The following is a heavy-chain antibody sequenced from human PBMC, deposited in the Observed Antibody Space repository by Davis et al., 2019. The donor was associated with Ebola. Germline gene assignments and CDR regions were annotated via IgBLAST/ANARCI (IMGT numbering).Heavy chain of an antibody. V-gene: IGHV3-21*01. CDR1: GFTFSSYS. D-gene: IGHD6-19*01. J-gene: IGHJ4*02. CDR3: ARGHSSATGGDDY. Sequence: GESLKISCAASGFTFSSYSMNWVRQAPGKGLEWVSSISSSSSYIYYADSVKGRFTISRDNAKNSLYLQMNSLRAEDTAVYYCARGHSSATGGDDYWGQGTLVTVSS. CDR2: ISSSSSYI.